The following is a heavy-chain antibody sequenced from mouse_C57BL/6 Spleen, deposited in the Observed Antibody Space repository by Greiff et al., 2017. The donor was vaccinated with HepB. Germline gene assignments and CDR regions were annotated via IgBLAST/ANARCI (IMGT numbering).Heavy chain of an antibody. CDR2: IDPSDSYT. CDR3: ARGYYGSRYFDY. V-gene: IGHV1-50*01. Sequence: VQLQQPGAELVKPGASVKLSCKASVYTFTSYWMQWVKQRPGQGLEWIGEIDPSDSYTNYNQKFKGKATLTVDTSSSTAYMQLSSLTSEDSAVYYCARGYYGSRYFDYWGQGTTLTVSS. CDR1: VYTFTSYW. J-gene: IGHJ2*01. D-gene: IGHD1-1*01.